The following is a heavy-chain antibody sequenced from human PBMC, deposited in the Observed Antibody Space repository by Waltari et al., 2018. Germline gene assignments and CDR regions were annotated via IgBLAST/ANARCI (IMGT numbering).Heavy chain of an antibody. J-gene: IGHJ4*02. CDR3: AKRTSDYFDY. V-gene: IGHV4-59*12. D-gene: IGHD3-3*01. CDR1: GGSITSSY. Sequence: QLQLQESGPGLVKPPETLSLTCAVSGGSITSSYWSWIRQPPGKGLEWIGYIYGSGSATNYNPSLKSRVTLSVDTSKNQFSLKLTSVTAADTAMYYCAKRTSDYFDYWGQGVLVTVSS. CDR2: IYGSGSAT.